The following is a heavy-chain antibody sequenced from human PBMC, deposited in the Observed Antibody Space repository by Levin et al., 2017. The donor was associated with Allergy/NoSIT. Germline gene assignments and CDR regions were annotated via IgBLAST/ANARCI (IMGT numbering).Heavy chain of an antibody. J-gene: IGHJ4*02. V-gene: IGHV3-7*03. Sequence: GGSLRLSCAASGFTFSDYSKSWVRQAPGKGLERVANIKEDVSEKYYVDSVKGRFTISRDNAKNSLYLQMNNLRAEDTAVYYCARALESWGRLWDYWGQGTLVTVSS. CDR1: GFTFSDYS. CDR2: IKEDVSEK. CDR3: ARALESWGRLWDY. D-gene: IGHD5-18*01.